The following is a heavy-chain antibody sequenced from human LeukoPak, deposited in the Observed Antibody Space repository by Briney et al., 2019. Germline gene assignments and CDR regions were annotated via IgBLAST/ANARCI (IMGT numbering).Heavy chain of an antibody. CDR1: GFTFNNYG. V-gene: IGHV3-30*18. J-gene: IGHJ6*02. CDR3: AKDQVQGPVYYYGMDV. Sequence: QPGGSLRLSCAASGFTFNNYGMHWVRQAPGKGLEWVAVISYDGNIRYYADSVKGRFTISRDDSKNTLYLQMNSLRAEDTAVYYCAKDQVQGPVYYYGMDVWGQGTTVTVSS. CDR2: ISYDGNIR.